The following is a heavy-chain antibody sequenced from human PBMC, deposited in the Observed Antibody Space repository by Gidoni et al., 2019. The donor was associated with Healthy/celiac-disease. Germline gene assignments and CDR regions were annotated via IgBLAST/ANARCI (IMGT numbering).Heavy chain of an antibody. CDR1: GGSFSGYY. CDR3: ARGGPAYSRGRICDY. J-gene: IGHJ4*02. Sequence: QVQLPQWGAGLLKPSETLSLTCAVYGGSFSGYYWSWIRQPPGKGLEWIGEINHSGSTNSNQSLKSRVTISVDTSKNQFSLKLSSVTAADTAVDYCARGGPAYSRGRICDYWGQGTLVTVSS. CDR2: INHSGST. D-gene: IGHD6-19*01. V-gene: IGHV4-34*01.